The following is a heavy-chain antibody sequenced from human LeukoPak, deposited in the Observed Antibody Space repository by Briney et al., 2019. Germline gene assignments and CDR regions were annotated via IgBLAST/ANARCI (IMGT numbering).Heavy chain of an antibody. Sequence: SETLSLTCTVSGYSISSGYYWGWIRQPPGKGLEWIGSIYHSGSTYYNPSLKSRVTISVDTSKNQFSLKLSSVTAADTAVYYCARDWGGYSGYGNFDYWGQGTLVTVSS. CDR1: GYSISSGYY. D-gene: IGHD5-12*01. V-gene: IGHV4-38-2*02. CDR3: ARDWGGYSGYGNFDY. CDR2: IYHSGST. J-gene: IGHJ4*02.